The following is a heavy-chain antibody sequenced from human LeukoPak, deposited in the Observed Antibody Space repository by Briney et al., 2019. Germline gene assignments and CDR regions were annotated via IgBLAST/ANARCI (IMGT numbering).Heavy chain of an antibody. CDR3: ARRRDHFDY. CDR1: GFDLSDYY. V-gene: IGHV3-11*01. CDR2: ISSSGGNI. Sequence: PGGSLRLSCVVSGFDLSDYYMSWIRQAPGKGLEWISYISSSGGNIYFADSVKGRFTMSRDNARGSLYLQMNSLRADDTAIYYCARRRDHFDYWGQGTLVTVSS. J-gene: IGHJ4*02.